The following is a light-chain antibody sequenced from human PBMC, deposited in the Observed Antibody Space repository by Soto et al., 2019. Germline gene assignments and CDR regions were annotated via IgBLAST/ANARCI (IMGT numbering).Light chain of an antibody. CDR3: LQYYHYPWT. J-gene: IGKJ1*01. Sequence: AIQMTQSPSSLSASVGDRVTITCRASQGIANDLGWYQHKPGKAPNLLIYASSILHSGVPSRCSGSGSGTDCTLTIVGLQPEDFATYYGLQYYHYPWTFGQGTKV. V-gene: IGKV1-6*01. CDR1: QGIAND. CDR2: ASS.